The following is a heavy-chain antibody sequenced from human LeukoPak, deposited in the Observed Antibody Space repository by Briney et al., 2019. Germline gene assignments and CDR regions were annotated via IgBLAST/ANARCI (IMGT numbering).Heavy chain of an antibody. Sequence: GGSLRLSCEVSGFSVHGNYMTWVRQVPGKGLVWVSRIKSDGSSTTYAASVQGRFTISRDNAKNTLYLQMNSLRGEDTAVYYCASDRSYAMDVWGQGPTVSVSS. CDR3: ASDRSYAMDV. J-gene: IGHJ6*02. CDR2: IKSDGSST. CDR1: GFSVHGNY. V-gene: IGHV3-74*01.